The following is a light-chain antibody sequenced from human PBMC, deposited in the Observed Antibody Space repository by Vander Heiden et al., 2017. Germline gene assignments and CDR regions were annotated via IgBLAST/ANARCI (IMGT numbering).Light chain of an antibody. CDR2: EVS. Sequence: QSALTQPASVSGSPGQSIPISCTGTSSDVGSYNLVSWYQQHAGKAPKLMIYEVSKRPSGVSNRFSGSKSGNTASPTISVLQAEDEADYYCCSYAGSSTLFGGGTKLTVL. J-gene: IGLJ2*01. V-gene: IGLV2-23*02. CDR3: CSYAGSSTL. CDR1: SSDVGSYNL.